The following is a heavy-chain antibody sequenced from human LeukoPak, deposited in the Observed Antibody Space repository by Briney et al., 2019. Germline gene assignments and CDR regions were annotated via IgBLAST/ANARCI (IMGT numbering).Heavy chain of an antibody. Sequence: GTSLRLSCAASGFTFKIYDMHWVRQAPGKGLEGVAGIWEDGTNIHYADSVKGRFTISRDNSKNTLYLQMNSLRDEDRAVYYCARPGYNSGWYEYWGQGTLVTVSS. V-gene: IGHV3-33*08. J-gene: IGHJ4*02. D-gene: IGHD6-19*01. CDR3: ARPGYNSGWYEY. CDR2: IWEDGTNI. CDR1: GFTFKIYD.